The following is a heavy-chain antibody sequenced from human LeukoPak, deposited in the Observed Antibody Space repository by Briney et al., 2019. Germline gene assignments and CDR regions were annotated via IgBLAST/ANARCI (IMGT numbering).Heavy chain of an antibody. J-gene: IGHJ3*02. V-gene: IGHV1-2*02. Sequence: ASVKGSCKASGYTFTGYYMHCVRQAPGQGLEWMGWINPNSGGTNYAQKFQGRVAMTRDTSISTAYMELSRLRSDDTAVYYCARGRGSYNAFDIWGQGTMVTVSS. CDR2: INPNSGGT. CDR1: GYTFTGYY. D-gene: IGHD1-26*01. CDR3: ARGRGSYNAFDI.